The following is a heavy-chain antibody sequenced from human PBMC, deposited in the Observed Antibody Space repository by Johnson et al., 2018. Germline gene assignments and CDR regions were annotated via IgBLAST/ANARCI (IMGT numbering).Heavy chain of an antibody. CDR3: ARDQLCIGGSCYSEYYYYMDV. D-gene: IGHD2-15*01. V-gene: IGHV3-66*02. Sequence: VQLVESGGGLVQXGGSLRLSCAASGFTVSSNYMSWVRQAPGKGLEWVSVISSGGSTYYADSVKGRFTISRDNSKNTLYLQMNSLRAEDTAVYYCARDQLCIGGSCYSEYYYYMDVWGKGTTVTVSS. J-gene: IGHJ6*03. CDR1: GFTVSSNY. CDR2: ISSGGST.